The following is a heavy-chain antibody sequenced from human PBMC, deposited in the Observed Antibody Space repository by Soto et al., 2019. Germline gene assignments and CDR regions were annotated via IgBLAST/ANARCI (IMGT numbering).Heavy chain of an antibody. V-gene: IGHV1-69*02. CDR3: ARARDGYNFDYYGMDV. J-gene: IGHJ6*02. Sequence: QVQLVQSGAEVKKPWSSVKVSCKASGGTFSSYTISWVRQAPGQGLEWMGRIIPILGIANYAQKFQGRVTITEDKSTSTAYMELSSLRSEDTAVYYCARARDGYNFDYYGMDVWGQGTTVTVSS. CDR2: IIPILGIA. D-gene: IGHD5-12*01. CDR1: GGTFSSYT.